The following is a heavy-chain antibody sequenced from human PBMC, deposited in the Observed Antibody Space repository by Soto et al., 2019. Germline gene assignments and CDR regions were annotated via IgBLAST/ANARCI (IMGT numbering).Heavy chain of an antibody. D-gene: IGHD1-1*01. V-gene: IGHV4-34*01. CDR2: INHSGST. CDR1: GGSFSCYY. Sequence: PSETLSLTCAVYGGSFSCYYWSWIRQPPGKGLEWIGEINHSGSTNYNPSLKSRVTISVDTSKNQFSLKLSSVTAADTAVYYCAREEALTTGTPGRGWFDPWGQGTLVTVSS. J-gene: IGHJ5*02. CDR3: AREEALTTGTPGRGWFDP.